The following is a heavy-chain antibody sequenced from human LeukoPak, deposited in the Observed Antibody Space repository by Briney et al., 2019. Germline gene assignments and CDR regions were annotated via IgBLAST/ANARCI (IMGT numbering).Heavy chain of an antibody. CDR3: AKDRGDIVVVPDALFDY. CDR2: ISGSGGST. Sequence: PGGSLRLSCAASGFTFSHYGMSWVRQAPGTGLEWVSGISGSGGSTYYADSVKGRFTMSRDNSKNTLNLQMNSLRAEDTAVYYCAKDRGDIVVVPDALFDYWGQGTLVTVSS. D-gene: IGHD2-2*01. V-gene: IGHV3-23*01. J-gene: IGHJ4*02. CDR1: GFTFSHYG.